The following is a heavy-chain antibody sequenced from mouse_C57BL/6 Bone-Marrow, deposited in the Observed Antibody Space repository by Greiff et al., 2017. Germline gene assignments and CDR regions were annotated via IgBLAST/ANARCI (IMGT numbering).Heavy chain of an antibody. J-gene: IGHJ1*03. CDR3: SEDSAVYYCALIYYYGSSYVWYFDV. CDR1: YTFSRRVH. CDR2: GQGLEWIG. Sequence: QVQLQHSGPELARPWASVKISCQAFYTFSRRVHFAIRDTNYWMQWVKQRPGQGLEWIGAIYPGNGDTSYNQKFKGKATLTADKSSSTAYMQLSSLTSEDSAVYYCALIYYYGSSYVWYFDVWGTGTTVTVSS. V-gene: IGHV1-87*01. D-gene: IGHD1-1*01.